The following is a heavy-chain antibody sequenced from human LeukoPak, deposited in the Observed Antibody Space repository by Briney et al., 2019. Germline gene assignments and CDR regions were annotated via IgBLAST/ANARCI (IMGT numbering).Heavy chain of an antibody. D-gene: IGHD4-11*01. CDR1: GYSFTSYW. J-gene: IGHJ5*02. CDR2: IYPGDSDT. Sequence: GESLKISCKGSGYSFTSYWIGWVRQMPGKGLEWIGIIYPGDSDTRYSPSFQGQVTISADKSISTAYPQWSSLKASDTGMYYCARHGLTTVTTRMGNWFDPWGQGTLVAVSS. CDR3: ARHGLTTVTTRMGNWFDP. V-gene: IGHV5-51*01.